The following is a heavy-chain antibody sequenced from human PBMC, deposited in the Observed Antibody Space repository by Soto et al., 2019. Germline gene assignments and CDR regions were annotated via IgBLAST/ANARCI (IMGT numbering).Heavy chain of an antibody. Sequence: SETLSLTCAVSGGSISSGGYSWSWVRQPPGKGLEWIGYIYHSGSTYYNPSLKSRVTISVDRSKNQFSLKLSSVTAADTAVYYCARALGYCSSTSCPQGWFDPWGQGTLVTVSS. J-gene: IGHJ5*02. D-gene: IGHD2-2*01. CDR1: GGSISSGGYS. CDR3: ARALGYCSSTSCPQGWFDP. V-gene: IGHV4-30-2*01. CDR2: IYHSGST.